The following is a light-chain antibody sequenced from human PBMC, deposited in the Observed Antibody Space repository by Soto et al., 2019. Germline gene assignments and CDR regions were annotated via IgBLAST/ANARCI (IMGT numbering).Light chain of an antibody. V-gene: IGKV3-11*01. CDR1: QSVSSY. J-gene: IGKJ3*01. CDR2: DAS. Sequence: EIVLTQSPATLSLYPGERATLSCRASQSVSSYLAWYQQTPGQAPRLLIYDASNRATGIPARFSGSGSGTDFTLTISSLDPEDFSVYYCQQRSNWPGGTFCPGTKVDIK. CDR3: QQRSNWPGGT.